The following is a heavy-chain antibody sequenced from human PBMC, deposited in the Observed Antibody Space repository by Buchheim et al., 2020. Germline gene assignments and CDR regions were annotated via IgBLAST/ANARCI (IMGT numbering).Heavy chain of an antibody. J-gene: IGHJ4*02. CDR1: GFTFGTHS. CDR3: ARTLDCSSTSCFEGFDY. CDR2: ITGGRSTI. V-gene: IGHV3-48*02. Sequence: EVQLVESGGGLVQPGGSLRLSCAASGFTFGTHSMNWVRQAPGKGLEWVSYITGGRSTIYYADSLKGRFTISRDNAKNSLYLQMNSLRDEDTAVYYCARTLDCSSTSCFEGFDYWGQGTL. D-gene: IGHD2-2*01.